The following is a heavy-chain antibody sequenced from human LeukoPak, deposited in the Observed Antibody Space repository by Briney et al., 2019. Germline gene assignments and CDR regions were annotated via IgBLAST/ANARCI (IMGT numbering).Heavy chain of an antibody. CDR1: GVSVSSNTAA. J-gene: IGHJ1*01. CDR3: ARSGYFAEYFQH. D-gene: IGHD3-22*01. Sequence: SQTLSLTCAISGVSVSSNTAAWNWIRQSPSRGLEWLGRTYYRSKWHHDYAVSVKSQITINPDTSKNQFSLQLNSVTPEDTAVYYCARSGYFAEYFQHWGQGTLVTVSS. CDR2: TYYRSKWHH. V-gene: IGHV6-1*01.